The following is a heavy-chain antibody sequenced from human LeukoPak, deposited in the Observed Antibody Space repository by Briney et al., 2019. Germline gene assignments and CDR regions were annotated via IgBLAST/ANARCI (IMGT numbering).Heavy chain of an antibody. J-gene: IGHJ4*02. V-gene: IGHV1-46*01. Sequence: ASVKVSCKASGYSFTSYYMNWVRQAPGQGLEWMGRINPSDGSTKYAQKFQGRVTTTSDTSTSTVYMELSSLRSEDTAVYYCAREREGYNLYYFDYWGQGTLVTVSS. CDR2: INPSDGST. CDR3: AREREGYNLYYFDY. CDR1: GYSFTSYY. D-gene: IGHD5-24*01.